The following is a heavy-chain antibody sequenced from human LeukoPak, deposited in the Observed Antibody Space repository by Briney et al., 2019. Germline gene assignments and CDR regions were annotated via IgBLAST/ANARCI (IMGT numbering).Heavy chain of an antibody. Sequence: SETLSLTCTVSGGSISTATYYWSWIRQPAGKGLEWIGRVSSSGRSNYNPSLKGRVTILIDKAMNQFSLKVTSVTAADTAIYFCARDPMVRYSSEGYMDVWGKGTTVTISS. CDR2: VSSSGRS. CDR1: GGSISTATYY. D-gene: IGHD2-15*01. J-gene: IGHJ6*04. CDR3: ARDPMVRYSSEGYMDV. V-gene: IGHV4-61*02.